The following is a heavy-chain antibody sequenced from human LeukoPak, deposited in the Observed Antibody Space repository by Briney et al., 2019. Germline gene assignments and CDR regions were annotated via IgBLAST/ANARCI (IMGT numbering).Heavy chain of an antibody. CDR1: GVSISSYY. J-gene: IGHJ1*01. V-gene: IGHV4-59*01. Sequence: PSETLSLTCAVPGVSISSYYWSWIRQPPGKGLEWIGYIYYSGSTNYNPSLKSRVTISVDTSKNQFSLKLSSVTAADTAVYYCARAIPSAAYYRSSTGEAKYFQHRGQGTLVTVSS. CDR2: IYYSGST. CDR3: ARAIPSAAYYRSSTGEAKYFQH. D-gene: IGHD6-6*01.